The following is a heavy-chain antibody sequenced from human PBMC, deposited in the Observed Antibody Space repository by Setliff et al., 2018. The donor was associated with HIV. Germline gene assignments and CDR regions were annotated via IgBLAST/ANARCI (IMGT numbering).Heavy chain of an antibody. J-gene: IGHJ4*02. CDR1: GGSFIGSSFQ. CDR2: IAYSGTTMYF. V-gene: IGHV4-39*07. CDR3: ARGPPFAY. Sequence: SETLSLTCNVSGGSFIGSSFQATWIRPAPWKGLEWIGDIAYSGTTMYFNYNPSLESRLSLSEDTSRHQFSLKLTSVTADDTGIYYCARGPPFAYWGQGLLVTVSS.